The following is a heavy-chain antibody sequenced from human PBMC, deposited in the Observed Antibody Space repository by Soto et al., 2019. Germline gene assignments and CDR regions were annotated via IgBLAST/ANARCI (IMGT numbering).Heavy chain of an antibody. CDR1: GGSISSSSYY. D-gene: IGHD3-16*01. Sequence: SETLSLTCTVSGGSISSSSYYWSWIRQPPGKGLEWIGYIYYSGSTNYNPSLKSRVTISVDTSKNQFSLKLSSVTAADTAVYYCARDRLELRFGCHCYYCYGMDVWSQGTTVTVSS. J-gene: IGHJ6*02. CDR3: ARDRLELRFGCHCYYCYGMDV. V-gene: IGHV4-61*01. CDR2: IYYSGST.